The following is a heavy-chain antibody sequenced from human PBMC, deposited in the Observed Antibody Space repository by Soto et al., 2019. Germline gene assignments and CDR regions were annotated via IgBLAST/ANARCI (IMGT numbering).Heavy chain of an antibody. CDR1: GGSISSSSYY. D-gene: IGHD6-19*01. Sequence: SETLSLTCTVSGGSISSSSYYWGWIRQPPGKGLEWIGSIYYSGSTYYNPSLKSRVTISVDTSKNQFSLKLSSVTAADTAVYYCARHTSGRYGAFDSWGQGTMVTVSS. V-gene: IGHV4-39*01. J-gene: IGHJ3*02. CDR3: ARHTSGRYGAFDS. CDR2: IYYSGST.